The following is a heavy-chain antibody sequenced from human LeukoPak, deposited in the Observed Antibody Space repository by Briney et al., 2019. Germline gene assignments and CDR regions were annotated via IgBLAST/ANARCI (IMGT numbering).Heavy chain of an antibody. V-gene: IGHV3-21*01. CDR2: IGVGSSYI. J-gene: IGHJ4*02. CDR1: GFSFSTHT. Sequence: PGGSLRLSCAASGFSFSTHTMSWARQAPGKGLEWVSCIGVGSSYIYYADSVKGRFTISRDNAKHSLYLQMNSLRAADTAVYFCARDLRASSRFFDYWGQGTLVTVSS. D-gene: IGHD3-16*01. CDR3: ARDLRASSRFFDY.